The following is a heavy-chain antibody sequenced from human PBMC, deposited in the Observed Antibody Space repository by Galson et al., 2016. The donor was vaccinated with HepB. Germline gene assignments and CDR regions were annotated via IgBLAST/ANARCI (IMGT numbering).Heavy chain of an antibody. Sequence: SLRLSCAASGLSVGASHMTWVRQPPGRGLEWVSVILSDGPISYADSVKVRFTISRDNSKNTVYLQMSSLRAEDTAVYYCARGPLGDGFSHSDHWGQGTQVTVSS. CDR2: ILSDGPI. CDR1: GLSVGASH. D-gene: IGHD5-24*01. CDR3: ARGPLGDGFSHSDH. V-gene: IGHV3-66*01. J-gene: IGHJ4*02.